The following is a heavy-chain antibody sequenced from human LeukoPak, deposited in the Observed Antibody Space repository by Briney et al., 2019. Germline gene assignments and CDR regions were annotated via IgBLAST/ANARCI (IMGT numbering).Heavy chain of an antibody. V-gene: IGHV3-30*02. J-gene: IGHJ6*03. D-gene: IGHD2/OR15-2a*01. CDR1: TFTFSDYG. Sequence: GGSLRLSCIGSTFTFSDYGMHWVRQAPGKGLEWVAFIRYDGTKTYYADSAKGRFTISRDNSKNALYLEMNSLRAEDTAFFYCAKDVVLLAPGISRYIDVWGKGTTVTVSS. CDR3: AKDVVLLAPGISRYIDV. CDR2: IRYDGTKT.